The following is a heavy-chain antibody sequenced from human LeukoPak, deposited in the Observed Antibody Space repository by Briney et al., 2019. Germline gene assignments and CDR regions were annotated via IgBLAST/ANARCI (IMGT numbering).Heavy chain of an antibody. J-gene: IGHJ4*02. CDR3: TRLDLSSGWTVVGF. D-gene: IGHD6-19*01. Sequence: SETLPLTCTVSGGSISGYYWSWIRQPPGKGLEWIGYIYYTGSTNYNPSPKSRVTISVDTSKNQFSLELSSVTAADTAVYYCTRLDLSSGWTVVGFCGQGTLVTVSS. CDR1: GGSISGYY. CDR2: IYYTGST. V-gene: IGHV4-59*08.